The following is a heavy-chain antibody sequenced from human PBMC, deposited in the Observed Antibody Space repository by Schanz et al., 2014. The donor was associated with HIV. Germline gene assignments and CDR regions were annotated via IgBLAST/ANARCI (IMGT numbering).Heavy chain of an antibody. CDR2: IWYDGSNE. CDR1: GLPFSTYA. J-gene: IGHJ4*02. Sequence: QVQLVESGGGVVQPGGSLRLSCTASGLPFSTYAMSWVRQAPGKGLEWVAVIWYDGSNEYYADSVKGRFTISRDNSKKTLYLQMNSLRAEDTAVYYCARDGGSYNYGHPIDYWGQGTLVTVSS. D-gene: IGHD5-18*01. CDR3: ARDGGSYNYGHPIDY. V-gene: IGHV3-33*08.